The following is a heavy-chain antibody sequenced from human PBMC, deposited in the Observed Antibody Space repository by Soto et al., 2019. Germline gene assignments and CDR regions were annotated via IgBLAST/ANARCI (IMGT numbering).Heavy chain of an antibody. D-gene: IGHD5-18*01. CDR1: GFPFSSYS. V-gene: IGHV3-21*01. Sequence: GGSLRLSCAASGFPFSSYSMNWVRQAPKKGLEWVSSISSSSSYIYSADSVKGRFTISRDNAKNSLYLQMNRLRAEDTAVYYCARGGMGAMVTGVNFDYWGQGTLVTVSS. J-gene: IGHJ4*02. CDR2: ISSSSSYI. CDR3: ARGGMGAMVTGVNFDY.